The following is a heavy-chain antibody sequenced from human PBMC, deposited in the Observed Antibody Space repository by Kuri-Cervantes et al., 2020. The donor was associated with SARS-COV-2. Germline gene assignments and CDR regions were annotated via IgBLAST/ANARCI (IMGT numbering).Heavy chain of an antibody. Sequence: SETLSLTCTVSGGSISSYYWSWIRQPPGKGLEWIGYISNSGTTYYNSSLRGRVTISVDTSKSQFSLNLTSVTAADTAVYYCAEETNYYDRSGYYYAWFDPWGQGTLVTVSS. CDR2: ISNSGTT. D-gene: IGHD3-22*01. CDR1: GGSISSYY. CDR3: AEETNYYDRSGYYYAWFDP. J-gene: IGHJ5*02. V-gene: IGHV4-4*09.